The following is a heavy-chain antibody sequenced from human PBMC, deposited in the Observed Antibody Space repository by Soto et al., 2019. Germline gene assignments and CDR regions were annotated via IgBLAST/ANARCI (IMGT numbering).Heavy chain of an antibody. J-gene: IGHJ4*02. Sequence: PSETLSLTCTVSGGSISSGDYYWSWIRQPPGKGLEWIGYIYYSGSTYYNPSLKSRVTIFVDTSKNQFSLRLTSLTAADTALYYCARRYGWLYFDYWGQGSLVTVSS. CDR3: ARRYGWLYFDY. CDR1: GGSISSGDYY. V-gene: IGHV4-30-4*01. CDR2: IYYSGST. D-gene: IGHD6-19*01.